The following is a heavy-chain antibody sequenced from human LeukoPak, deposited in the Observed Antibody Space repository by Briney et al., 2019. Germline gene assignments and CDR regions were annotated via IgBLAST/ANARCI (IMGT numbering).Heavy chain of an antibody. V-gene: IGHV3-9*01. Sequence: GGSLRLSCAASGFTFDDYAMPWVRQAPGKGLEWVSGISWNSGSIGYADSVKGRFTISRDNAKNSLYLQMNSLRAEDTALYYCAKATLGYCSSTSCYIDYWGQGTLVTVSS. CDR1: GFTFDDYA. CDR3: AKATLGYCSSTSCYIDY. CDR2: ISWNSGSI. J-gene: IGHJ4*02. D-gene: IGHD2-2*02.